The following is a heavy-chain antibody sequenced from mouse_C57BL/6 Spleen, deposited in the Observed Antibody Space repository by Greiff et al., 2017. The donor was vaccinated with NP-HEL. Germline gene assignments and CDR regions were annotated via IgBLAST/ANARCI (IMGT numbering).Heavy chain of an antibody. CDR1: GYTFTSYG. CDR2: IYPRSGNT. CDR3: ARRAGDYGDY. Sequence: QVHVKQSGAELARPGASVKLSCKASGYTFTSYGISWVKQRTGQGLEWIGEIYPRSGNTYYNEKFKGKATLTADKSSSTAYMELRSLTSEDSAVYFCARRAGDYGDYWGQGTTLTVSS. D-gene: IGHD2-4*01. V-gene: IGHV1-81*01. J-gene: IGHJ2*01.